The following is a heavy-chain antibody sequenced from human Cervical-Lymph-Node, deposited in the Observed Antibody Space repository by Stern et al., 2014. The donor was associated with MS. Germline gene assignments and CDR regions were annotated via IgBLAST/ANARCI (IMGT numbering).Heavy chain of an antibody. CDR3: ARKAGEYQLLRHYGLDA. Sequence: EVQLVESGGGLVKPGGSLRLSCAASGFNFNFFGMNWVRQAPGKGLEWVSSISSSSDTYYADSVKGRSPIPRDNAKNSWYLHRDSRRAEDTAVYYCARKAGEYQLLRHYGLDAWGQGTTVTVSS. D-gene: IGHD2-2*01. CDR2: ISSSSDT. V-gene: IGHV3-21*06. J-gene: IGHJ6*02. CDR1: GFNFNFFG.